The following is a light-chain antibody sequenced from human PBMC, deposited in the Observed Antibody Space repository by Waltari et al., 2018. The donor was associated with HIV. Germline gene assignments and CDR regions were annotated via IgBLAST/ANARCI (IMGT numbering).Light chain of an antibody. CDR1: SSHIRAHYA. CDR3: QSFDSDLRGVV. J-gene: IGLJ2*01. Sequence: QSVLAQPPSVSGALGQRISISCNGTSSHIRAHYAVHWYRHLPGLAPKLLLFDNTNRSAGVPDRFSGSKSGTSVSLAITGLQSEDEAEYFCQSFDSDLRGVVFGGGTKLTVL. V-gene: IGLV1-40*01. CDR2: DNT.